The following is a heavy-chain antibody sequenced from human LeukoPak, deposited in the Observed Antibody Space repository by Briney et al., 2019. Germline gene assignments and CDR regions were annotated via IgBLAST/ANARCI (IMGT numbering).Heavy chain of an antibody. D-gene: IGHD6-13*01. CDR3: ARAWQQLVKDAFDI. J-gene: IGHJ3*02. Sequence: GASVKVSCKASGGTFSSYAISWVRQAPGQGLEWMGGIIPIFGTANYAQKFQGRVTITADKSTSTAYMELSSLRSEDTAVYYCARAWQQLVKDAFDIWGQGTMVTVSS. CDR1: GGTFSSYA. V-gene: IGHV1-69*06. CDR2: IIPIFGTA.